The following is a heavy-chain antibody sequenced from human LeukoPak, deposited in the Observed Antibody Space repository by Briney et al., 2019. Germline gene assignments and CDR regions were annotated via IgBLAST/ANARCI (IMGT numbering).Heavy chain of an antibody. J-gene: IGHJ4*02. D-gene: IGHD6-19*01. CDR1: GYSISSGYY. Sequence: SETLSLTCTVSGYSISSGYYWSWIRQPPGKGLEWIGEINHSGSTNYNPSLKSRVTISVDTSKNQFSLKLSSVTAADTAVYYCARRPRRWLVSPFDYWGQGTLVTVSS. V-gene: IGHV4-38-2*02. CDR2: INHSGST. CDR3: ARRPRRWLVSPFDY.